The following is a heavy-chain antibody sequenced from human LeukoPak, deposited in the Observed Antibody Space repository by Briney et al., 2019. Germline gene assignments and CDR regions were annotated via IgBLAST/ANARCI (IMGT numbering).Heavy chain of an antibody. CDR3: ARVEYFDYIWGSYKY. J-gene: IGHJ4*02. CDR2: IYHSGST. V-gene: IGHV4-4*02. Sequence: SETLSLTCAVSGGSISSSYWWSWVRQPPGKGLEWIGEIYHSGSTNYNPSLKSRVTVSVDKSKNQFSLKLGSVTAAGTAVYYCARVEYFDYIWGSYKYWGQGTLVTVSS. D-gene: IGHD3-16*01. CDR1: GGSISSSYW.